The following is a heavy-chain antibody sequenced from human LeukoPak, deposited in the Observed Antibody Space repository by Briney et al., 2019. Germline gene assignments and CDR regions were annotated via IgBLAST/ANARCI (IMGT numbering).Heavy chain of an antibody. CDR3: ARKYYDSLDWLDP. D-gene: IGHD3-3*01. Sequence: SVKVSCKASGGTFSSYAISWVRRAPGQGLEWMGGIIPIFGTANYAQKFQGRVTITADESTSTAYMELSSLRSEDTAVYYCARKYYDSLDWLDPWGQGTLATVSS. V-gene: IGHV1-69*01. CDR2: IIPIFGTA. J-gene: IGHJ5*02. CDR1: GGTFSSYA.